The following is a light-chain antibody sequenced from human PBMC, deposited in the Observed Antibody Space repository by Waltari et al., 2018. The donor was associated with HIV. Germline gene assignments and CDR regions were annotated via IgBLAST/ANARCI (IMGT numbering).Light chain of an antibody. Sequence: DIQMTQSPSALSASVGDRITIPCRASQSISTWLAWYQQKPGKAPKILVYKASSLESGVPPRFSGSGSGTEFTLTINNLQPDDFATYYCQQYNTSSPWTFGQGTKVDI. CDR1: QSISTW. J-gene: IGKJ1*01. CDR3: QQYNTSSPWT. CDR2: KAS. V-gene: IGKV1-5*03.